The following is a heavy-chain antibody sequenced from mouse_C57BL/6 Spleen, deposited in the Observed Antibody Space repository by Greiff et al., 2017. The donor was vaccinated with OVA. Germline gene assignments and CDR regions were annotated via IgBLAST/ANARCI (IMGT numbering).Heavy chain of an antibody. V-gene: IGHV3-6*01. CDR3: AREQLRLMDY. Sequence: VQLQESGPGLVKPSQSLSLTCSVTGYSITSGYYWNWIRQFPGNKLEWMGYISYDGSNNYNPSLKNRISITRDTSKNQFFLKLNSVTTEDTATYYCAREQLRLMDYWGQGTSVTVSS. J-gene: IGHJ4*01. CDR2: ISYDGSN. CDR1: GYSITSGYY. D-gene: IGHD3-2*02.